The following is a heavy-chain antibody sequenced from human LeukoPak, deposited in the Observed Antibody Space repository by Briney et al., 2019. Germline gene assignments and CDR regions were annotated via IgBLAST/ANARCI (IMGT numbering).Heavy chain of an antibody. CDR1: GFTFSSYA. D-gene: IGHD6-19*01. J-gene: IGHJ5*02. CDR2: ISGTGGST. CDR3: AKGSYSSGWYRFDP. V-gene: IGHV3-23*01. Sequence: GGSLRLSCAASGFTFSSYAMNWVRQAPGKGLEWVSVISGTGGSTYSADSVKGRFTISRDNSKNTLYLQMNSLRAEDTAVYYCAKGSYSSGWYRFDPWGQGTLVTVSS.